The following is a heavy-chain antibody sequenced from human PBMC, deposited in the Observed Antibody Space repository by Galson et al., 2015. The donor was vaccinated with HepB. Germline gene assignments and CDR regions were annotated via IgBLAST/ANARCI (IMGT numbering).Heavy chain of an antibody. CDR1: GYTFTSYG. CDR2: ISIYDGKT. J-gene: IGHJ4*02. Sequence: SVKVSCKASGYTFTSYGFGWVRQAPGQGLEWMGWISIYDGKTNYAQMLQGRVTMTTDTSTSTAYMELRSLRSDDTAIYYCARLSSWGGGRGDYVDYWGQGTLVTVSS. D-gene: IGHD7-27*01. CDR3: ARLSSWGGGRGDYVDY. V-gene: IGHV1-18*04.